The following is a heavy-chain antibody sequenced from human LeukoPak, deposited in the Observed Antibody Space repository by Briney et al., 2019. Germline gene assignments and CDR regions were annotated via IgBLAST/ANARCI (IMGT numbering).Heavy chain of an antibody. CDR3: AKDSDRSIDY. CDR2: IRYDGSNK. D-gene: IGHD2-21*01. Sequence: PGGSLRLSCAASGFTFSSYGMHWVRQAPGKGLEWVAFIRYDGSNKYYADSVKRRFTISRDNSKNTLYLQMNSRRAEDTAVYYCAKDSDRSIDYGGQGTLVTVSS. J-gene: IGHJ4*02. CDR1: GFTFSSYG. V-gene: IGHV3-30*02.